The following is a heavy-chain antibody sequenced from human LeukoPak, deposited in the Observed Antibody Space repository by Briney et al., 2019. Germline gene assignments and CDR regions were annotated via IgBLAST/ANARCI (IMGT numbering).Heavy chain of an antibody. V-gene: IGHV3-23*01. CDR1: GFTFSSYA. Sequence: GGSLRLSCAASGFTFSSYAMSWVRQAPGKGLEWVSAISGSGGSTYYADSVKGRFTVSRDNAKNSLYLQMNSLRAEDTALYYCAKDMGYCSSTSCYTGQGYWGQGTLATVSS. CDR3: AKDMGYCSSTSCYTGQGY. CDR2: ISGSGGST. J-gene: IGHJ4*02. D-gene: IGHD2-2*02.